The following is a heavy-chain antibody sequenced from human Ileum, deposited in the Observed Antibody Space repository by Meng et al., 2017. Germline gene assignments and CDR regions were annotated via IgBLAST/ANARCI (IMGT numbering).Heavy chain of an antibody. CDR1: GFTFSGYW. V-gene: IGHV3-74*01. CDR2: INSDGTGT. J-gene: IGHJ4*02. CDR3: VRDGPNYLDQ. Sequence: EVQLVVSGGGLVQPGGSLRLSGAASGFTFSGYWMHWFRQGTGKSLVWLSHINSDGTGTSYAESVRGRFTISRDNAKNTLYLQMNSLTVEDTAVYYCVRDGPNYLDQWGQGTLVTVSS.